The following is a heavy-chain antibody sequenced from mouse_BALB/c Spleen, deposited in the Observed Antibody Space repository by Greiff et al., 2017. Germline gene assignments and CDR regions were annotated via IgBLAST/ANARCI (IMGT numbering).Heavy chain of an antibody. V-gene: IGHV1-63*01. D-gene: IGHD2-4*01. Sequence: QVQLQQSGAELVRPGTSVKISCKASGYAFTNYWLGWVKQRPGHGLEWIGDIYPGSGNTYYNEKFKGKATLTADKSSSTAYMQLSSLTSEDSAVYFCGRGLDYDERYFDVWGAGTTVTVSS. CDR2: IYPGSGNT. CDR1: GYAFTNYW. CDR3: GRGLDYDERYFDV. J-gene: IGHJ1*01.